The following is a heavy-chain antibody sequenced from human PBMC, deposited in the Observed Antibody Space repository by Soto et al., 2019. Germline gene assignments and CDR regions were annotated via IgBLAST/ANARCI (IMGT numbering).Heavy chain of an antibody. J-gene: IGHJ3*02. Sequence: SVKVSCKASGGTFSSYAISWVRQAPGQGLEWMGGIIPNFGTTNYAQKFQGRVTMTADASTSTAYMELRSLRSDDTAVYYCARDNESFRFYYDSSGYLFHAFDIWGQGTMVTVSS. V-gene: IGHV1-69*13. CDR1: GGTFSSYA. CDR2: IIPNFGTT. D-gene: IGHD3-22*01. CDR3: ARDNESFRFYYDSSGYLFHAFDI.